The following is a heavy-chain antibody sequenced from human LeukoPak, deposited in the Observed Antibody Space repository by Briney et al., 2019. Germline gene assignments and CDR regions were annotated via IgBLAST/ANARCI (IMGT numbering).Heavy chain of an antibody. J-gene: IGHJ4*02. V-gene: IGHV4-34*01. Sequence: PSETLSLTCAVYGGSFSGYYWSWIRQPPGKGPECIGEINHSGSTNYNPSLKSRVTISVDTSKNQFSLKLSSVTAADTAVYYCARRPNSVAGYFDYWGQRTLVTVSS. CDR2: INHSGST. CDR3: ARRPNSVAGYFDY. CDR1: GGSFSGYY. D-gene: IGHD6-19*01.